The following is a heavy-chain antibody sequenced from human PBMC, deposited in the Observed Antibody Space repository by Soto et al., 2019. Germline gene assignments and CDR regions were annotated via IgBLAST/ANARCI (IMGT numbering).Heavy chain of an antibody. Sequence: SETLSLTCRVSGGSINSYWWSWIRQPAGKGLEWIGRVYSSGTTDYNPSLNSRATMSVETSKNQFSLKLSSVTAADTAVYYCARDIGSYAYGEGYWGQGIQVTVSS. CDR2: VYSSGTT. J-gene: IGHJ4*02. CDR1: GGSINSYW. D-gene: IGHD3-10*01. V-gene: IGHV4-4*07. CDR3: ARDIGSYAYGEGY.